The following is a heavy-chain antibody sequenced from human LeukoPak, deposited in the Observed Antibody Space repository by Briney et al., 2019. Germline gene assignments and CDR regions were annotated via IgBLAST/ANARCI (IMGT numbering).Heavy chain of an antibody. CDR2: INHSGST. CDR1: GGSFSGYY. D-gene: IGHD3-22*01. V-gene: IGHV4-34*01. Sequence: SETLSLTCAVYGGSFSGYYWSWIRQPPGKGLEWIGEINHSGSTNYNPSLKSRVTISVDTSKNQFSLKLSSVTAADTAVYYCARRASGYYYSGAFDIWGQGTMVTVSS. CDR3: ARRASGYYYSGAFDI. J-gene: IGHJ3*02.